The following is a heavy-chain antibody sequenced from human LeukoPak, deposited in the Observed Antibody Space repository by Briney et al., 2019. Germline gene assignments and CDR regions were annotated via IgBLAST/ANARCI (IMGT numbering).Heavy chain of an antibody. CDR2: IYYSGST. D-gene: IGHD3-10*01. Sequence: SETLSLTCTVSGGSISSSSYYWGWIRQPPGKGLEWIGSIYYSGSTYYNPSFKSRLTISVDTSKNQFSLKLSSATAADTAVYYCASLRTGDFDYWGQGALVTVSS. CDR1: GGSISSSSYY. CDR3: ASLRTGDFDY. J-gene: IGHJ4*02. V-gene: IGHV4-39*01.